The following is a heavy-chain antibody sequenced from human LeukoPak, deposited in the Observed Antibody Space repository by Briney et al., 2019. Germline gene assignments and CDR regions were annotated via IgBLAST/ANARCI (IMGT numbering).Heavy chain of an antibody. CDR3: ARSIGSYYTMDV. CDR2: ISGSGSDL. D-gene: IGHD3-22*01. V-gene: IGHV3-11*01. CDR1: GFNLSDYY. Sequence: PGGSLRLSCVACGFNLSDYYMNWIPEAPGGGLEWVSYISGSGSDLYYADSVKGRFTISRDNAKNSLYLQMNSVRAEDTAVYYCARSIGSYYTMDVWGQGTTVTVPS. J-gene: IGHJ6*02.